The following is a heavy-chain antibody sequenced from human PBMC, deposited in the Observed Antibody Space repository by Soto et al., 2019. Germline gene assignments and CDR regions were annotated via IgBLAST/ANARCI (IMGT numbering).Heavy chain of an antibody. CDR3: LPGGLWFGATY. D-gene: IGHD3-10*01. CDR2: ISYDGSTQ. Sequence: QVQLVESGGGVVQPGRSLRLSCAASGFTFSTHAMHWVRQAPGKGLEWVTLISYDGSTQYYADSVKGRFTISRDNSKNTLYLKMNSLRAEDTAVYSCLPGGLWFGATYWGQGTLVTVSS. J-gene: IGHJ4*02. CDR1: GFTFSTHA. V-gene: IGHV3-30-3*01.